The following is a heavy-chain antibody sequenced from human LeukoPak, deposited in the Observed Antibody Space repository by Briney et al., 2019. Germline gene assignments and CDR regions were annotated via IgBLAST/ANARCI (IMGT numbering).Heavy chain of an antibody. V-gene: IGHV7-4-1*01. J-gene: IGHJ3*02. Sequence: GASVKVSCKASGYTFTKYAINWVRQAPGQGLEWMGWINTNTGNPTYAQGFTGRFVFSLDTSVSTAYYCARVVDYYDSSGPRGWDAFDIWGQGTMVTVSS. CDR3: WDAFDI. CDR2: INTNTGNP. CDR1: GYTFTKYA. D-gene: IGHD3-22*01.